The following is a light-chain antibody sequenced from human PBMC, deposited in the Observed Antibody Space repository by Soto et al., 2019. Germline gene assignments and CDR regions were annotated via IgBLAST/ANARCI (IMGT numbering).Light chain of an antibody. V-gene: IGKV3-20*01. CDR3: QQYGSSRT. CDR1: QSVSSSY. Sequence: EIVLTQSPGTLSLSPGERATLSCRASQSVSSSYLAWYQQKPGQAPRLLIYGASSRATGIPDRFSGSGSGTDFNLTISRLEPEDFAVYYCQQYGSSRTFGQGTKLEI. J-gene: IGKJ1*01. CDR2: GAS.